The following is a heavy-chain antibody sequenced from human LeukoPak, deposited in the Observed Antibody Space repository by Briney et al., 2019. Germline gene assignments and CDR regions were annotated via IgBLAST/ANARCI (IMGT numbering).Heavy chain of an antibody. CDR1: GFTFSSYE. J-gene: IGHJ6*02. D-gene: IGHD3-10*01. CDR2: ISSSGNTI. CDR3: ARGGGYYGSGSLHYYYYGMDV. Sequence: GGSLRLSCAASGFTFSSYEMYWVRQAPGKGLEWVSYISSSGNTIYYADSAKGRSTISRDNAKNSLYLQMNSLRAEDTAVYYCARGGGYYGSGSLHYYYYGMDVWGQGTTVTVSS. V-gene: IGHV3-48*03.